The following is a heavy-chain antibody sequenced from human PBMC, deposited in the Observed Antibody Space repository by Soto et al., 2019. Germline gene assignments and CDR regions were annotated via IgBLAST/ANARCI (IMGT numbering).Heavy chain of an antibody. CDR2: ISYDGYHK. CDR1: GFNFRDYG. Sequence: QVRLVESGGGVVQPGKSLRLSSEGSGFNFRDYGIHWVRQAPGKGLEWVAVISYDGYHKYYADSVKGRFTISRDNSKDTLYLNMNSLRADDTAVYYCTRHNWKEITHYYFVGMDVWGQGTTVTVSS. CDR3: TRHNWKEITHYYFVGMDV. J-gene: IGHJ6*02. V-gene: IGHV3-33*05. D-gene: IGHD1-1*01.